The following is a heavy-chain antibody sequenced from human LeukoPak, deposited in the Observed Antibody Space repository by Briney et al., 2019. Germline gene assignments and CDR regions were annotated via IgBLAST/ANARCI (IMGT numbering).Heavy chain of an antibody. CDR3: ARDSWSGYYDFWSGYYKAYYGMDV. CDR2: ISAYNGNT. V-gene: IGHV1-18*01. J-gene: IGHJ6*02. D-gene: IGHD3-3*01. Sequence: GALVKVSCKASGYTFTSYGISWVRQAPGQGLEWMGWISAYNGNTNYAQKLQGRVTMTTDTSTSTAYMGLRSLRSDDTAVYYCARDSWSGYYDFWSGYYKAYYGMDVWGQGTTVTVSS. CDR1: GYTFTSYG.